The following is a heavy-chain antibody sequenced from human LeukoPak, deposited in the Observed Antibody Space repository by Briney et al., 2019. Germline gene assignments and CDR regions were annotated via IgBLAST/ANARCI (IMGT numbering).Heavy chain of an antibody. J-gene: IGHJ4*02. Sequence: PGGSLRLSCAASGFTFSSYGMHWVRQAPGKGLEWVSSISSSSSYIYYADSVKGRFTISRDNAKNSLYLQMNSLRAEDTAVYYCARDGDKLLKGDYWGQGTLVTVSS. CDR1: GFTFSSYG. CDR2: ISSSSSYI. D-gene: IGHD7-27*01. V-gene: IGHV3-21*01. CDR3: ARDGDKLLKGDY.